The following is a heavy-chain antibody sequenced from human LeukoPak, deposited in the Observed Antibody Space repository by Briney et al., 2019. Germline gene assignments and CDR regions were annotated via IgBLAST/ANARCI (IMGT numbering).Heavy chain of an antibody. D-gene: IGHD5-24*01. J-gene: IGHJ4*02. Sequence: SETLSLTCTVSGVSISSYYWSWVRQPPGKGLEWVGYIYYSGSTNYNPSLKSRVTISVDTSKNQFSLQLSSVTAADTAVYYCARRDGYNYSVDYWGQGTLVTVSS. V-gene: IGHV4-59*08. CDR1: GVSISSYY. CDR3: ARRDGYNYSVDY. CDR2: IYYSGST.